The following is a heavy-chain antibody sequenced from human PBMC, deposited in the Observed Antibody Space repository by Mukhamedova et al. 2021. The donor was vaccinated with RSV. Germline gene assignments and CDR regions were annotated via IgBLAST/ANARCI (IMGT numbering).Heavy chain of an antibody. CDR2: ISGSCGST. D-gene: IGHD2-2*01. CDR3: AQDCPDIVVTTRGKDWFDP. J-gene: IGHJ5*02. Sequence: QAPGKGLEWVSAISGSCGSTYYADSVKVRFTISRDNSKNTLYLQMNSLRAEDTAVYYCAQDCPDIVVTTRGKDWFDPWGQGTLVT. V-gene: IGHV3-23*01.